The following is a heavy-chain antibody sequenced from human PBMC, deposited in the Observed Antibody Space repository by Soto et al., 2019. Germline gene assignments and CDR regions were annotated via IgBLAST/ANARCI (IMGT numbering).Heavy chain of an antibody. V-gene: IGHV3-74*01. J-gene: IGHJ4*02. CDR2: ITYDKSSK. D-gene: IGHD6-6*01. CDR1: GFTFNNYA. CDR3: ASGGSSLNFDS. Sequence: GGSLRLSCAASGFTFNNYAIHWVRQAPGKGLVWVSGITYDKSSKSYADSVKGRFTISRDNAKNTLYLQMNSLRAEDTAVYYCASGGSSLNFDSWGQGTLVTVSS.